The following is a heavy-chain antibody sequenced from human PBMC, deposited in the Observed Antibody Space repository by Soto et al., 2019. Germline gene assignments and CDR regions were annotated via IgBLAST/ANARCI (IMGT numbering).Heavy chain of an antibody. CDR2: INPSGGST. V-gene: IGHV1-46*01. J-gene: IGHJ6*02. Sequence: ASVKVSCKASGYTFTSYYMHWVRQAPGQGLEWMGIINPSGGSTSYAQKFQGRVTMTRDTSTSTVYMELSSLRSEDTAVYYCASSYWQLALSYYYHYGMDVWGQGTTVTVSS. CDR1: GYTFTSYY. D-gene: IGHD6-13*01. CDR3: ASSYWQLALSYYYHYGMDV.